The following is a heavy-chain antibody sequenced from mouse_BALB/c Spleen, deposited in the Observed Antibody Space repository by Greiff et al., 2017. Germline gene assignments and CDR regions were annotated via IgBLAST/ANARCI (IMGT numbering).Heavy chain of an antibody. Sequence: EVMLVESGGGLVKPGGSLKLSCAASGFTFSSYAMSWVRQSPEKRLEWVAEISSGGSYTYYPDTVTGRFTISRDNAKNTLYLEMSSLRSEDTAMYYCARLWLRRLDYWGQGTSVTVSS. J-gene: IGHJ4*01. D-gene: IGHD2-2*01. CDR1: GFTFSSYA. CDR3: ARLWLRRLDY. CDR2: ISSGGSYT. V-gene: IGHV5-9-4*01.